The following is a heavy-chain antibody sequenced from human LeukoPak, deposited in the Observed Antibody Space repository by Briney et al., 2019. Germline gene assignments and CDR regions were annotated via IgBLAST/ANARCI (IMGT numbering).Heavy chain of an antibody. Sequence: GGSLRLSCAVSGITLNNYGMTWVRQAPGKGLEWVAGISDSGGSTKYADSVKGRFPISRDNPKNTLYLQMNSLRAEDTAVYFCAKRGVVIRVILVGFHNEAYYFESWGQGALVTVSS. CDR1: GITLNNYG. D-gene: IGHD3/OR15-3a*01. J-gene: IGHJ4*02. V-gene: IGHV3-23*01. CDR2: ISDSGGST. CDR3: AKRGVVIRVILVGFHNEAYYFES.